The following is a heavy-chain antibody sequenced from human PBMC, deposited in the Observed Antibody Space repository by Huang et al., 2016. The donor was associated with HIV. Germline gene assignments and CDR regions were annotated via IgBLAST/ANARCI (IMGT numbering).Heavy chain of an antibody. D-gene: IGHD3-3*01. CDR3: ARASRPHDFWSDYYNYAYYMDV. V-gene: IGHV1-8*03. CDR1: GYIFTTHD. Sequence: QVQLVQSGTDVKKPGASVKVSCKASGYIFTTHDINWVRQATGQGLEWMGWMNPDNGNTGVGQRFQGRVTLSRNVSIDTAYMELRGLSSADTAVYYCARASRPHDFWSDYYNYAYYMDVWGKGTPVIVS. CDR2: MNPDNGNT. J-gene: IGHJ6*03.